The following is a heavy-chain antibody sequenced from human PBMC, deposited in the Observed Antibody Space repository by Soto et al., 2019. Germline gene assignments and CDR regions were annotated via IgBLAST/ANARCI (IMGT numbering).Heavy chain of an antibody. CDR1: GYTFTNND. J-gene: IGHJ5*02. V-gene: IGHV1-8*02. CDR3: ARMESFGSLNWFDP. Sequence: ASVKVSCKASGYTFTNNDVSWVRQATGQGLEWMGWMNPGSGDTGYAQKFQGRVTMIRDISIATAYMELNSLTSEDTAIYYCARMESFGSLNWFDPWGQGTLVTVSS. CDR2: MNPGSGDT. D-gene: IGHD5-18*01.